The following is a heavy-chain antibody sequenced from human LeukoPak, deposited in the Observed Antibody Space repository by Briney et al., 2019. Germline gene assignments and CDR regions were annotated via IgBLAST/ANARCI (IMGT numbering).Heavy chain of an antibody. J-gene: IGHJ4*02. V-gene: IGHV1-18*01. D-gene: IGHD3-22*01. CDR2: ISAYNGNT. CDR1: GYTFTSYS. CDR3: ARIPGGRYYYDSSGYHTGVDY. Sequence: GASVKVSCKASGYTFTSYSISWVRQAPGQGLEWMGWISAYNGNTKYEQKLQGRVTMTTDTSTSTAYMELRSLRSDDTAVYYCARIPGGRYYYDSSGYHTGVDYWGQGTLVTVSS.